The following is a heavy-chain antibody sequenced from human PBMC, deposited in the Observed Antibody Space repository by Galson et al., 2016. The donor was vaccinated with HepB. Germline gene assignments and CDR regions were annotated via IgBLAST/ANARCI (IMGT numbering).Heavy chain of an antibody. CDR3: ARNHGVPSYRHFDY. V-gene: IGHV5-51*01. CDR2: IYPDDSAT. J-gene: IGHJ4*02. Sequence: QSGAEVKKPGESLKISGKGSGYNFATHWVSCVRQMPGKGLEWMGLIYPDDSATRYSPSFQGQVTISADRSISTAFLQWSGLKASDTATYFCARNHGVPSYRHFDYWGPGTLVTVSS. CDR1: GYNFATHW. D-gene: IGHD3-3*02.